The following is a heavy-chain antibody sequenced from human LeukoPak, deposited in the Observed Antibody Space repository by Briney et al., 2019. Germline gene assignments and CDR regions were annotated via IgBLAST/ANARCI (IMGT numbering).Heavy chain of an antibody. D-gene: IGHD4-17*01. V-gene: IGHV3-23*01. CDR2: ISGSGGST. CDR3: ARGAGQYGDYGWYFDY. CDR1: GFTFSSYA. J-gene: IGHJ4*02. Sequence: QAGGSLRLSCAASGFTFSSYAMSWVRQAPGKGLEWVSAISGSGGSTYYADSVKGRFTISRDNSKNTLYLQMNSLRAEDTAVYYCARGAGQYGDYGWYFDYWGQGTLVTVSS.